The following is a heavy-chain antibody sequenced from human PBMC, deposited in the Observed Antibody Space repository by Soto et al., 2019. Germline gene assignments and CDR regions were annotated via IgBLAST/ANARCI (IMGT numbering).Heavy chain of an antibody. CDR1: GGSISSSSYY. J-gene: IGHJ4*02. CDR3: ARHYLGWYVDY. D-gene: IGHD2-15*01. CDR2: IYLSVST. V-gene: IGHV4-39*01. Sequence: SETLSLTCTVSGGSISSSSYYWGWIRQPPGKGLEWIGSIYLSVSTYYNPSLKSRVTIFVDTSKNQFSLKLSSVTAADTAVYYCARHYLGWYVDYWGQGTLVTVS.